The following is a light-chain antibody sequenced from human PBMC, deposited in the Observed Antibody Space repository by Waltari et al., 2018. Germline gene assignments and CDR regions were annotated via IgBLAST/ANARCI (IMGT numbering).Light chain of an antibody. CDR2: QDS. V-gene: IGLV3-1*01. CDR3: QAWDSSTGV. J-gene: IGLJ2*01. Sequence: SYELTQPPSVSVSPGQTASITCSGDKLGDNYACWYQQKPGQYPVLVIYQDSKRPSGIPERFSGSNSGNTATLTISGTQAMDEADYYCQAWDSSTGVFGGGTKLTVL. CDR1: KLGDNY.